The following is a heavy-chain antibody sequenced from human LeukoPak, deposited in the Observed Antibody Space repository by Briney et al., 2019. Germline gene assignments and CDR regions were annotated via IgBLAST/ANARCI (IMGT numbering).Heavy chain of an antibody. CDR2: ISRSSTYI. Sequence: GGSLRLSCAASGFTFSDYSMNWVRQAPGKGLEWVSSISRSSTYIYFADSVKGRFTISRDNAKNSLYLQMNSLRAEDTAVYYCARGGWKVYFDYWGQGTLVTVSS. V-gene: IGHV3-21*01. D-gene: IGHD1-1*01. J-gene: IGHJ4*02. CDR3: ARGGWKVYFDY. CDR1: GFTFSDYS.